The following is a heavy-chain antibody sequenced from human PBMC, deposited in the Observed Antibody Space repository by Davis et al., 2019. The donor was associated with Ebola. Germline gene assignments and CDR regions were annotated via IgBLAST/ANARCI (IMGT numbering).Heavy chain of an antibody. Sequence: PGGSLRLSCAASGFTFSSYAMSWVRQAPGKGLEWVSVISGSGGSTYYADSVKGRFTISRDNSKNTLYLQMNSLRAEDTAVYYCAKDDFWSGRKDPWGQGTLVTVSS. V-gene: IGHV3-23*01. CDR3: AKDDFWSGRKDP. CDR2: ISGSGGST. D-gene: IGHD3-3*01. CDR1: GFTFSSYA. J-gene: IGHJ5*02.